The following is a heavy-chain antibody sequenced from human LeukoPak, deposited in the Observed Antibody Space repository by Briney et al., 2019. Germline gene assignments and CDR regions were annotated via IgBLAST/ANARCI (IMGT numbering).Heavy chain of an antibody. V-gene: IGHV4-39*01. CDR3: AYSGSYGHFGY. CDR2: IYSSVST. D-gene: IGHD1-26*01. Sequence: SETLSLTCTVSGGSISSNAYYWAWIRQPPGTGLEWIGSIYSSVSTYYNPSLKSRVTISVDTSKNQFSLRLSSVTAADTALYYCAYSGSYGHFGYWGQGIPVTVSS. CDR1: GGSISSNAYY. J-gene: IGHJ4*02.